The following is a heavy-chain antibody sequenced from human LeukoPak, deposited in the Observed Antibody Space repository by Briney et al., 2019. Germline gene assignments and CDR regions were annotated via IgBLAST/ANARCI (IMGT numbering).Heavy chain of an antibody. CDR3: ARENDYLAAHHFDY. Sequence: KPSETLSLTCTVSGGSISSYYWSWIRQPPGKGLEWLGYIYYSGSTNYNPSLKSRVTISVDTSKNQFSLKLSSVTAADTAVYYCARENDYLAAHHFDYWGQGTLVTVSS. D-gene: IGHD1-1*01. V-gene: IGHV4-59*01. J-gene: IGHJ4*02. CDR2: IYYSGST. CDR1: GGSISSYY.